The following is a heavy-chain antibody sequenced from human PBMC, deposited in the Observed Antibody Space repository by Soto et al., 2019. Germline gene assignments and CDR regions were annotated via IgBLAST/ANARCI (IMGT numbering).Heavy chain of an antibody. Sequence: QVQLVESGGAVVQPGRSLRLSCVGSGFTFSHYGTHWVRQAPGKGLEWVAVQWFDGSNKFHADSVKGRFTISRDNSQNTLYLQMDSLRAEDTAVYYCARDVGDVMSTIQGHGMDVWGQGTTVTVSS. J-gene: IGHJ6*02. CDR3: ARDVGDVMSTIQGHGMDV. V-gene: IGHV3-33*01. CDR2: QWFDGSNK. D-gene: IGHD5-12*01. CDR1: GFTFSHYG.